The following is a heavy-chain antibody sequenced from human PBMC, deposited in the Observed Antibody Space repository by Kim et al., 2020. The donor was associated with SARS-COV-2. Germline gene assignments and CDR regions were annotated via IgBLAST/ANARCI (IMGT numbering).Heavy chain of an antibody. V-gene: IGHV4-34*01. CDR3: ARRLTSGGKYGSGSYPRYSGSFLDY. D-gene: IGHD3-10*01. CDR2: INHSGST. Sequence: SETLSLTCAVYGGSFSGYYWSWIRQPPGKGLEWIGEINHSGSTNYNPSLKSRVTISVDTSKNQFSLKLSSVTAADTAVYYCARRLTSGGKYGSGSYPRYSGSFLDYWGQGTLVTVSS. J-gene: IGHJ4*02. CDR1: GGSFSGYY.